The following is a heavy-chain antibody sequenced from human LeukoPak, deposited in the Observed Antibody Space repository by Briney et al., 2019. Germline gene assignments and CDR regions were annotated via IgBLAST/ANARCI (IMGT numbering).Heavy chain of an antibody. CDR1: GGSISSGDYS. V-gene: IGHV4-30-2*01. CDR3: VRTTVVNYFNY. CDR2: FYHSGSI. J-gene: IGHJ4*02. Sequence: SETLSLTCAVSGGSISSGDYSWSWIRPPPGKGLEWIGYFYHSGSIYYNPSLKSRDTISADRSKNQFSLNVTSVTAADTAVYYCVRTTVVNYFNYWGQGTLVTVSS. D-gene: IGHD4-11*01.